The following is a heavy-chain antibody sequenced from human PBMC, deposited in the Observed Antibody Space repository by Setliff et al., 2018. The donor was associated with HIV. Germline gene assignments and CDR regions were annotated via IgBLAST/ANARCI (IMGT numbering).Heavy chain of an antibody. J-gene: IGHJ2*01. CDR2: IYYSGST. D-gene: IGHD2-15*01. V-gene: IGHV4-31*03. CDR1: GGSISSGGYY. CDR3: ARMGIVVVVAAPNWYFDL. Sequence: PSETLSLTCTVSGGSISSGGYYWSWIRQHPGKGLEWIGYIYYSGSTYYNPSLKSRVTISVDTPKNQFSLKLSSVTAADTAVYYCARMGIVVVVAAPNWYFDLWGRGTLVTVSS.